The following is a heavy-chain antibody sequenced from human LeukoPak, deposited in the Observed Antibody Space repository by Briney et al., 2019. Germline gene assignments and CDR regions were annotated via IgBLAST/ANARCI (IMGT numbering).Heavy chain of an antibody. V-gene: IGHV1-2*06. J-gene: IGHJ4*02. CDR1: GYTFTGYY. Sequence: GAXXKVSCKASGYTFTGYYMHWVRQAPGQGLEWMGRINPNSGGTNYAQKFQGRVTMTRDTSISTAYMELSRLRSDDTAVYYCARGQWELLRGGDYWGQGTLVTVSS. CDR2: INPNSGGT. D-gene: IGHD1-26*01. CDR3: ARGQWELLRGGDY.